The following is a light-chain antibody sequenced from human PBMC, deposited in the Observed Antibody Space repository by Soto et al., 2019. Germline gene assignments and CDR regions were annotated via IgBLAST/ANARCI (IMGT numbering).Light chain of an antibody. J-gene: IGKJ4*01. CDR2: GAS. Sequence: EIVLTQSPGTLSLSPGERATLSCRASQSVSSSYVAWYQQKPGQAPRLLIYGASSRATGIPDRFSGSGSGTDCTITISRLEHEDSAVYYCKQYGRSPLTFGGGTKVEIK. CDR3: KQYGRSPLT. CDR1: QSVSSSY. V-gene: IGKV3-20*01.